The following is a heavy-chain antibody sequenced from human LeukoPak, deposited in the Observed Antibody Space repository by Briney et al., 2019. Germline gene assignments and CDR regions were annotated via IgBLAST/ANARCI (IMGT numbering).Heavy chain of an antibody. D-gene: IGHD3-10*01. J-gene: IGHJ4*02. CDR1: GGTFSSYA. CDR2: IVPIFGTT. Sequence: GASVKVSCKASGGTFSSYAINWVRQAPGQGLEWMGGIVPIFGTTNYAQKFQGRVTVTADESANTAYMELSSLRSEDTAVYFCAGGIWFGDRWGQGTLVTVSS. V-gene: IGHV1-69*13. CDR3: AGGIWFGDR.